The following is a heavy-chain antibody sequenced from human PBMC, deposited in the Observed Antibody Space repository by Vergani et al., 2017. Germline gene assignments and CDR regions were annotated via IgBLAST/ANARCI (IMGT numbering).Heavy chain of an antibody. J-gene: IGHJ6*03. CDR2: TSTDGST. D-gene: IGHD3-16*02. Sequence: QVQLPESGPGLVKPSQTLSLTCSVSGGAVNSGSNFWTWIRQPAGKGLEWIGRTSTDGSTNYNPSLKSRVTVSVDTSKTQISLRLTSVTAEDTAVYYCAREPVVTSWDGYRFHYIDVWGKGTTVTVSS. CDR3: AREPVVTSWDGYRFHYIDV. V-gene: IGHV4-61*02. CDR1: GGAVNSGSNF.